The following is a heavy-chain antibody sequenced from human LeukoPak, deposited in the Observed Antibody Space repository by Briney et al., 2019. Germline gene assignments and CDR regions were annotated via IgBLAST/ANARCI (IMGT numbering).Heavy chain of an antibody. CDR1: GGSISSYY. J-gene: IGHJ5*02. Sequence: SETLSLTCTVSGGSISSYYWSWIRQPPGKGLEWIGEINHSGSTNYNPSPKSRVTISVDTSKNQFSLKLSSVTAADTAVYYCARGENDFWSGYYTRTFDPWGQGTLVTVSS. D-gene: IGHD3-3*01. CDR2: INHSGST. CDR3: ARGENDFWSGYYTRTFDP. V-gene: IGHV4-34*01.